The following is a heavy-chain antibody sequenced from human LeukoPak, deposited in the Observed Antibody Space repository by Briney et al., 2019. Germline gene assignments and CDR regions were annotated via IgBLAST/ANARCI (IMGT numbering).Heavy chain of an antibody. CDR1: GFTFSSYW. CDR3: ARDYWEMVRGVHYYMDV. Sequence: GGSLRLSCAASGFTFSSYWMSWVRQAPGKGLEWVANIKQDGSEKYYVDSVKGRFTISRDNAKNSLYLQMDSLRAEDTAVYYCARDYWEMVRGVHYYMDVWGKGTTVTISS. V-gene: IGHV3-7*01. D-gene: IGHD3-10*01. CDR2: IKQDGSEK. J-gene: IGHJ6*03.